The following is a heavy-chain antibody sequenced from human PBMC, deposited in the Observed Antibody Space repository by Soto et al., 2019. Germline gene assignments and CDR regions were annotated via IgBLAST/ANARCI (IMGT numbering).Heavy chain of an antibody. CDR1: GYTFTSYG. V-gene: IGHV1-18*01. Sequence: SVKVSCKASGYTFTSYGISWVRQAPGQGLEWMGWISAYNGNTNYAQKLQGRVTMTTDTSTSTAYMELRSLRSDDTAVYYCARDRSSGYDYSAFDIWGQGTMVTVSS. J-gene: IGHJ3*02. D-gene: IGHD5-12*01. CDR2: ISAYNGNT. CDR3: ARDRSSGYDYSAFDI.